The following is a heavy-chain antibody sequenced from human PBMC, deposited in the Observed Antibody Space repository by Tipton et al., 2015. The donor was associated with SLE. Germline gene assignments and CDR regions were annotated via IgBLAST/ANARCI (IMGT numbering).Heavy chain of an antibody. J-gene: IGHJ4*02. D-gene: IGHD3-10*01. CDR3: ARDGGLMVRGVHLDY. CDR2: ISYAGSNK. CDR1: GFTFTTYA. Sequence: RSLRLSCAASGFTFTTYAMHWVRQAPGKGLEWVAVISYAGSNKYYADSVKGRFTISRDNSKNTLYLQMNSLRAEDTAVYYCARDGGLMVRGVHLDYWGQGTLVTVSS. V-gene: IGHV3-30*04.